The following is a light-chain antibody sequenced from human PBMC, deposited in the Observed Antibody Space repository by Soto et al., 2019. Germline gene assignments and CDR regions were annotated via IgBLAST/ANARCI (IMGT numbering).Light chain of an antibody. CDR3: QQYGSSLPYT. J-gene: IGKJ2*01. Sequence: EIVLTQSPGTLSLSSGERATLSCGASQSVSSNNLAWYQQKPGQPPRLLIYGASNRATGIPDRFSGSGSGTDFTLTISRLEPEDFAVYYCQQYGSSLPYTFGQGTRLEIK. CDR1: QSVSSNN. V-gene: IGKV3-20*01. CDR2: GAS.